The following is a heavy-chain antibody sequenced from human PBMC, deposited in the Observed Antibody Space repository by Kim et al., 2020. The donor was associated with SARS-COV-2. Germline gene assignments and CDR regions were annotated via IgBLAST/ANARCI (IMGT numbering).Heavy chain of an antibody. V-gene: IGHV3-21*04. D-gene: IGHD6-19*01. Sequence: GGSLRLSCAASGFTFSSYSMNWVRQAPGKGLEWVSSISSSSSYIYYADSVKGRFTISRDNAKNSLYLQMNSLRAEDTAVYYCARVRSSGWYNGMDVWGQGTTVTVSS. J-gene: IGHJ6*02. CDR1: GFTFSSYS. CDR3: ARVRSSGWYNGMDV. CDR2: ISSSSSYI.